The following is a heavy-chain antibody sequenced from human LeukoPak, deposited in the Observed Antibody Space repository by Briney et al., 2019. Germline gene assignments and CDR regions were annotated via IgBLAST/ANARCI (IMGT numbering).Heavy chain of an antibody. V-gene: IGHV4-34*01. CDR2: INHSGST. CDR3: ARASVWFGELPFDY. Sequence: PSETLSLTCAVYGGSFSGYYWSWIRQPPGKGLEWIGEINHSGSTDYNPSLKSRVTISGDTSKNQFSLELSSVTAADTAVYYCARASVWFGELPFDYWGQGTLVTVSS. D-gene: IGHD3-10*01. J-gene: IGHJ4*02. CDR1: GGSFSGYY.